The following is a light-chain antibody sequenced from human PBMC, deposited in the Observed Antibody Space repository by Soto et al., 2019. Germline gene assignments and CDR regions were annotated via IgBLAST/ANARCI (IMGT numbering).Light chain of an antibody. CDR1: QSVSNY. CDR3: QQRSNWPPVT. J-gene: IGKJ4*01. V-gene: IGKV3-11*01. CDR2: DAS. Sequence: EIVLTQSPATLSLSPGERATLSCRASQSVSNYLAWYRQKPGQAPRLLIYDASNRASGIPARFSGSGSGTDFTLTISSLDPEDFAVYYCQQRSNWPPVTFGGGTKVDIK.